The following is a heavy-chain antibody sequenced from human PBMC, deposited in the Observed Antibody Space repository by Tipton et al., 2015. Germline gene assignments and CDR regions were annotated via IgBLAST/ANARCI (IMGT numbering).Heavy chain of an antibody. CDR3: ARQVGATHFDY. V-gene: IGHV4-34*01. Sequence: SLTCAVYGGSFSAFQWSWIRQPPGKGLEWIAEISHSGGTNVKPSLKSRGTISLDTSKNQFSLKLRSVTAGDTALYYCARQVGATHFDYWGQGTLVTVSS. J-gene: IGHJ4*02. CDR2: ISHSGGT. CDR1: GGSFSAFQ. D-gene: IGHD1-26*01.